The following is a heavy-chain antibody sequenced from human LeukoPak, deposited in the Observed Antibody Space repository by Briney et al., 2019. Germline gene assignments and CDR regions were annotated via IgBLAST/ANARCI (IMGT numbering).Heavy chain of an antibody. CDR3: ARDAPYILWFGELLSYFDY. J-gene: IGHJ4*02. V-gene: IGHV4-38-2*02. D-gene: IGHD3-10*01. CDR2: IYHSGST. Sequence: PSETLSLTCTVSGYSISSGYYWGWIRQPPGKGLEWIGSIYHSGSTYYNPSLKSRVTISVDTSKNQFSLKLSSVTAADTAVYYCARDAPYILWFGELLSYFDYWGQGTLVTVSS. CDR1: GYSISSGYY.